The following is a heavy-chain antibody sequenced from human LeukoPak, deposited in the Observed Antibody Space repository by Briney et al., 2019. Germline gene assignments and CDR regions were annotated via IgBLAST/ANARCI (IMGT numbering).Heavy chain of an antibody. J-gene: IGHJ3*02. CDR2: IYYSGNT. CDR3: ARGAPVLNAFDI. V-gene: IGHV4-39*01. D-gene: IGHD1-26*01. CDR1: GDSIRSGSYN. Sequence: SETLSLTCTVSGDSIRSGSYNWGWIRQPPGKGLEWIGSIYYSGNTFYNPSLKSRVTISVDSSKNQLSLKLNFVTAADTAVYYCARGAPVLNAFDIWGLGTMVTVS.